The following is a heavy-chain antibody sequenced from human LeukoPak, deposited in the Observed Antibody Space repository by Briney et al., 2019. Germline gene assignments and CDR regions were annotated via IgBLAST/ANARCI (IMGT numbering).Heavy chain of an antibody. V-gene: IGHV4-38-2*01. J-gene: IGHJ4*02. CDR1: GYSISSGYY. Sequence: SETLSLTCAVSGYSISSGYYWGWIRQPPGKGLEWIGSIYHSGSTYYNPSLKSRVTISVDTSKNQFSLKLSSVTAADTAVYYYARGIAAEAPGGYFDYWGQGTLVTVSS. CDR2: IYHSGST. D-gene: IGHD6-13*01. CDR3: ARGIAAEAPGGYFDY.